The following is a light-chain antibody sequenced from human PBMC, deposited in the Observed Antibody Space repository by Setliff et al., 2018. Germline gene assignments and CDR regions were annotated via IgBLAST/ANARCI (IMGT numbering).Light chain of an antibody. CDR1: SSDVGGYNY. J-gene: IGLJ1*01. V-gene: IGLV2-11*01. Sequence: QSVLTQPRSVSGSPGQSVTISCTGTSSDVGGYNYVSWYQQHPGKAPKLIIYDVSKRPSGVPDRFSGSKSGNTASLTISGLQAEDEADYYCCSYAGSYTSLYVFGTGTKVTVL. CDR3: CSYAGSYTSLYV. CDR2: DVS.